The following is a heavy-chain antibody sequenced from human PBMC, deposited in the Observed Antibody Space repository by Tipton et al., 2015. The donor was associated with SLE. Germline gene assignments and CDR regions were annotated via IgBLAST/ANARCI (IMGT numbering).Heavy chain of an antibody. CDR3: ARGVVVATTLYYFDY. D-gene: IGHD5-12*01. CDR2: ISYDGSNK. Sequence: SLRLSCAASGFTFSSYAMHWVRQAPGKGLEWVAVISYDGSNKYYADSVKGRFTISRDNSKNTLYLQMNSLRAEDTAVYYCARGVVVATTLYYFDYWGQGTLVTVSS. J-gene: IGHJ4*02. CDR1: GFTFSSYA. V-gene: IGHV3-30-3*01.